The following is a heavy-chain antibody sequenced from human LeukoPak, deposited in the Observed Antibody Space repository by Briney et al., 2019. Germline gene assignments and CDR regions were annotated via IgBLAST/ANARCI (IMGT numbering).Heavy chain of an antibody. D-gene: IGHD3-9*01. CDR3: ARRELNILTGYYKQDYYYYGMDV. CDR2: MNWNGGNA. V-gene: IGHV3-20*04. Sequence: AGGCLRLSCAASGFTFDDYGMSWVRQAPGKGLEWVSGMNWNGGNAVYADSVKGRFTISRDNAKNSLYLQMNSLRAEDTALYYCARRELNILTGYYKQDYYYYGMDVWGQGTTVTVSS. J-gene: IGHJ6*02. CDR1: GFTFDDYG.